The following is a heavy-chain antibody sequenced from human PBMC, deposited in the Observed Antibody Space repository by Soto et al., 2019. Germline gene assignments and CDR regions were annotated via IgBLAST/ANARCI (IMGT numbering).Heavy chain of an antibody. J-gene: IGHJ6*02. V-gene: IGHV5-51*01. CDR1: VYNFSTYW. CDR3: ARRSSVTNTYYYYYYGLDV. D-gene: IGHD4-17*01. Sequence: PGESLKISCKGFVYNFSTYWIAWVRQMPGKGLEWMGIIYPDDSDTRYDPSFQGQVTISADKSINTAYLQWSSLKASDTAKYYCARRSSVTNTYYYYYYGLDVWGQGTTVTVSS. CDR2: IYPDDSDT.